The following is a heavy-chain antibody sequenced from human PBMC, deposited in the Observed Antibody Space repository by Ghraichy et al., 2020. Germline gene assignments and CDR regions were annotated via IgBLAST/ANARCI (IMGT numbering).Heavy chain of an antibody. CDR3: AKSGSGYYYHF. Sequence: GGSLRLSCAASGFTFSSYAMSWVRQAPGKGLEWVSAISGSGGSTYYADSVKGRFTISRDNSKNTLYLQMNSLRGEDKAVYYLAKSGSGYYYHFWGPGPMVTVSS. CDR2: ISGSGGST. J-gene: IGHJ3*01. D-gene: IGHD3-22*01. V-gene: IGHV3-23*01. CDR1: GFTFSSYA.